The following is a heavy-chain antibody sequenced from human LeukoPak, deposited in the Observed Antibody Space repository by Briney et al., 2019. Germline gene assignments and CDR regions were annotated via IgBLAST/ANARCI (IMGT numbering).Heavy chain of an antibody. CDR1: GFTFSSYG. V-gene: IGHV3-30*18. CDR2: ISYDGSNK. J-gene: IGHJ4*02. D-gene: IGHD5-12*01. Sequence: GGSLRLSCAASGFTFSSYGMHWVRQAPGKGLEWVAVISYDGSNKYYADSVKGRFTISRDSSKNTLYLQMNSLRAEDTAVYYCAKTLQDPGYGVFDYWGQGTLVTVSS. CDR3: AKTLQDPGYGVFDY.